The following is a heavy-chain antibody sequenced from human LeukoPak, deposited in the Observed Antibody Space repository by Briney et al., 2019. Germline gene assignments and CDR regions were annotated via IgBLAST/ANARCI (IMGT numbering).Heavy chain of an antibody. CDR3: AREKDSSSLGNSFDY. CDR1: GFTFSSYG. V-gene: IGHV3-23*01. Sequence: LTGGSLRLSCAASGFTFSSYGMSWVRQAPGKGLEWVSAISGSGGSTYYADSVKGRFTISRDNSKNTLYLQMNSLRAEDTALYYCAREKDSSSLGNSFDYWGQGTLVTVSS. D-gene: IGHD6-6*01. J-gene: IGHJ4*02. CDR2: ISGSGGST.